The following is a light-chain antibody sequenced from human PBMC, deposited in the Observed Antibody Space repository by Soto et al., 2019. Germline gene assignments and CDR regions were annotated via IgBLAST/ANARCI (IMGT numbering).Light chain of an antibody. CDR1: SIDVGGYNY. CDR3: TSYGGSNNLV. V-gene: IGLV2-8*01. Sequence: QSALTQPPSASGSPGQSVTISCTGTSIDVGGYNYVSWYQQHPGKAPKLMIFEVSKRPSGVPARFSGSKSDNTASLTVSGLHAEDEADYYCTSYGGSNNLVFGGGTKLTVL. J-gene: IGLJ2*01. CDR2: EVS.